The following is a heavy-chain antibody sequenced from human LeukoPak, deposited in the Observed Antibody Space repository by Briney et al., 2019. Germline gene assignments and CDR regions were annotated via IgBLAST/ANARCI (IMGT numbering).Heavy chain of an antibody. CDR1: GGTFSDYA. CDR3: AGIPVFGVVLHQEPV. Sequence: SVKVSCKASGGTFSDYALNWVRQAPGQGLEWMGVFIPILGTANSTQRFQDRVTITADISTNTVYMELSSLRSEDTAVYFCAGIPVFGVVLHQEPVWGKGTTVTVSS. D-gene: IGHD3-3*01. V-gene: IGHV1-69*10. J-gene: IGHJ6*04. CDR2: FIPILGTA.